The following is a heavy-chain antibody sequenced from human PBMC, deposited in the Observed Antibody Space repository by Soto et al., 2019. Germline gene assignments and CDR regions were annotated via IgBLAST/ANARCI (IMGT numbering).Heavy chain of an antibody. CDR1: GFTFSDYY. J-gene: IGHJ6*02. D-gene: IGHD6-19*01. Sequence: QVQLVESGGGLVKPGGSLRLSCAASGFTFSDYYMIWIRQAPGKGLKWVSYISSSSSYTNYAVSVKGRFTISRDNAKNSLYLQMNSLRADDTAVYYCARVRALAADGMDVWGQGTTVTVSS. V-gene: IGHV3-11*05. CDR2: ISSSSSYT. CDR3: ARVRALAADGMDV.